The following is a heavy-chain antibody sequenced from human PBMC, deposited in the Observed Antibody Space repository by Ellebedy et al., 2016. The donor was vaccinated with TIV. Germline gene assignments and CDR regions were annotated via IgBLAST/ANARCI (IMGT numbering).Heavy chain of an antibody. V-gene: IGHV3-30*02. Sequence: GESLKISCAASGFTFSDYWMHWVRQAPGKGLEWVAFVRFDGSDNYYADSVKGRFTISRDNSKNTLSLQMNNLRRDDTAVYFCAKGFCTSTSCPWGNWGQGTRVVVSS. CDR2: VRFDGSDN. J-gene: IGHJ4*02. CDR1: GFTFSDYW. D-gene: IGHD2-2*01. CDR3: AKGFCTSTSCPWGN.